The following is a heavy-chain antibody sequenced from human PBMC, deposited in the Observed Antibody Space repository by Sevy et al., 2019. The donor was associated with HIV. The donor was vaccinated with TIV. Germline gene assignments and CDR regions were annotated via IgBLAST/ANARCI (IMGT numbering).Heavy chain of an antibody. V-gene: IGHV1-8*01. CDR3: SRSESVAYCGAHCPDYNWFDP. CDR1: GYTFTSYD. Sequence: ATVKVSCKASGYTFTSYDINWVRQATGQGLEWMGWMNPNSGNTGYAQKFQGRVTMTRNTSISTAYMELSSLRSEDTAVYYCSRSESVAYCGAHCPDYNWFDPWGQGTLVTVSS. J-gene: IGHJ5*02. CDR2: MNPNSGNT. D-gene: IGHD2-21*01.